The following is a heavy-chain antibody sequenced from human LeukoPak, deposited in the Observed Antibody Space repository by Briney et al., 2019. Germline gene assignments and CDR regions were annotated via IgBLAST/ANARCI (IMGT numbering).Heavy chain of an antibody. V-gene: IGHV1-69*13. CDR1: GGTFSSYA. CDR2: IIPIFGTA. CDR3: ARDLMSEYCDSTGFDI. Sequence: ASVKVSCKASGGTFSSYAISWVRQAPGQGLEWMGGIIPIFGTANYAQKFQGRVTITADESTSTAYMELSSLRSEDTAVYYCARDLMSEYCDSTGFDIWGQGTMVTVSS. D-gene: IGHD2/OR15-2a*01. J-gene: IGHJ3*02.